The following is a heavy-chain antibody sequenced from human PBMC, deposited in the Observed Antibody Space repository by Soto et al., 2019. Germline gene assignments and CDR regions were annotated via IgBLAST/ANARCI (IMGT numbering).Heavy chain of an antibody. Sequence: EVQLVESGGGLVQPGGSLRLSCSASGFTFGTYWMSWVRQAPGKGLEWVANIKQDGSEKYYVDSVKGRFTISRDNAKNSRYLEMNRLRAEDTAVYYCARGWGGTLVRGEPITFDIWGQGTMVTVSS. CDR3: ARGWGGTLVRGEPITFDI. V-gene: IGHV3-7*04. D-gene: IGHD3-10*01. CDR2: IKQDGSEK. J-gene: IGHJ3*02. CDR1: GFTFGTYW.